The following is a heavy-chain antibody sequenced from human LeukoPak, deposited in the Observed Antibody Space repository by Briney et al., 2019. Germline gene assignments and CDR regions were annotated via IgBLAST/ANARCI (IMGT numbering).Heavy chain of an antibody. CDR3: ARVQLLWFGELFQGAFDI. D-gene: IGHD3-10*01. Sequence: PGGSLRLSGSASGFTFIDYYMSWIRQAPGKGLEWVSYISSSGSTIYYADSVKGRFTISRDNAKNSLYLQMNSLRAEDTAVYYCARVQLLWFGELFQGAFDIWGQGTMVTVSS. J-gene: IGHJ3*02. V-gene: IGHV3-11*01. CDR2: ISSSGSTI. CDR1: GFTFIDYY.